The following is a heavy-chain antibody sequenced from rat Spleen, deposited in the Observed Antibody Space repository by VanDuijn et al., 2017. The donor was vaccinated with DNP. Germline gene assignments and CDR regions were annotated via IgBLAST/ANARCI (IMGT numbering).Heavy chain of an antibody. CDR2: ISYDGGRT. CDR3: VRYSPMGIPFDY. CDR1: GFSLSDFY. Sequence: EVQLVESGGGLVQPGGSLKLSCTASGFSLSDFYMAWVRQAPTTGLEWVAYISYDGGRTFYGDSVKGRFTVSRDNTRSTLYLQMTSLRSEDMATYYCVRYSPMGIPFDYWGQGVMVTVSP. D-gene: IGHD1-7*01. V-gene: IGHV5-22*01. J-gene: IGHJ2*01.